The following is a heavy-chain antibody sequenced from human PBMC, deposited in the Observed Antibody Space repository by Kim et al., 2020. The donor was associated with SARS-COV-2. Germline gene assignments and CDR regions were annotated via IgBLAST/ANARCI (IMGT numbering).Heavy chain of an antibody. Sequence: SGPTLVNPTQTLTLTCTFSGFSLSTSGMCVSWIRQPPGKALEWLALIDWDDDKYYRTSLKTRLTISKDTSKNQVVLTMTNMDPVDTATYYCARQLDSSGFLRVDYWGQGTLVTVSS. CDR3: ARQLDSSGFLRVDY. J-gene: IGHJ4*02. CDR1: GFSLSTSGMC. D-gene: IGHD6-19*01. V-gene: IGHV2-70*01. CDR2: IDWDDDK.